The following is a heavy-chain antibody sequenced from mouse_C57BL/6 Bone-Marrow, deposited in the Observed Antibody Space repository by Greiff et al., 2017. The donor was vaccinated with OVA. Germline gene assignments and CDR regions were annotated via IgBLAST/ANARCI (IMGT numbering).Heavy chain of an antibody. CDR1: GFTFSSYG. CDR3: ARGGLGFAY. CDR2: ISSGGSYT. Sequence: EVNLVESGGDLVKPGGSLKLSCAASGFTFSSYGMSWVRQTPDKRLEWVATISSGGSYTYYPDSVKGRFTISRDNAKNTLYLQMSSLKSEDTAMYYCARGGLGFAYWGQGTLVTVSA. V-gene: IGHV5-6*01. D-gene: IGHD3-3*01. J-gene: IGHJ3*01.